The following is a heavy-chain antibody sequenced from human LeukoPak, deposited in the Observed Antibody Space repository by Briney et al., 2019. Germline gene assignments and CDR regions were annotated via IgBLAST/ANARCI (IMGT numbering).Heavy chain of an antibody. Sequence: SQTLSLTCAISGDSVSSNSAAWNWIRQSPSRGLEWLGRTYYRSKWYNDYAVSVKSRITINPDTSENQFSLQLNSVTPEDTAVYYCARDLGYCSGGSCYSDYYYYGMDVWGQGTTVTVSS. J-gene: IGHJ6*02. V-gene: IGHV6-1*01. D-gene: IGHD2-15*01. CDR3: ARDLGYCSGGSCYSDYYYYGMDV. CDR2: TYYRSKWYN. CDR1: GDSVSSNSAA.